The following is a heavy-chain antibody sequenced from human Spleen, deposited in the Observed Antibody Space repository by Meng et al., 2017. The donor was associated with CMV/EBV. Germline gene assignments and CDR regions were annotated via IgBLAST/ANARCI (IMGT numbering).Heavy chain of an antibody. J-gene: IGHJ4*02. V-gene: IGHV3-21*01. CDR3: ARPNIDYGGERY. CDR2: ISSSSSFI. CDR1: GFTFSSYW. Sequence: GESLKISCVASGFTFSSYWMSWVRQAPGKGLEWVSSISSSSSFIYYADSVKGRFTISRDNAEDSMYLQMNGLRVEDTAIYYCARPNIDYGGERYWGQGTLVTVSS. D-gene: IGHD4-23*01.